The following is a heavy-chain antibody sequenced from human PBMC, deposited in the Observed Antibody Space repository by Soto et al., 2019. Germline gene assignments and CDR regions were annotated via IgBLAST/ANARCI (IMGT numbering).Heavy chain of an antibody. D-gene: IGHD3-10*01. V-gene: IGHV1-69*05. Sequence: QVQLVQSGAEVKKPGSSVKVSCKASGGTFSSYAISWVRQAPGQGLEWMGGIIPIFGTANYAQKFQGRVTITXXEXTXXAYMELSSLRSEDTAVYYCARGPAVKGRRGDYFDYWGQGTLVTVSS. J-gene: IGHJ4*02. CDR1: GGTFSSYA. CDR3: ARGPAVKGRRGDYFDY. CDR2: IIPIFGTA.